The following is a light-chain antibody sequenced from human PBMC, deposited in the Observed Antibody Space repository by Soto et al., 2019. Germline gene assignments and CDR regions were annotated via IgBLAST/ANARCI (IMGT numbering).Light chain of an antibody. J-gene: IGKJ1*01. CDR1: QGISSY. V-gene: IGKV1-8*01. CDR3: QQYYSYST. Sequence: ALRMTQSPSSLSASTGDRVTITCRASQGISSYLAWYQQKPGKAPKLLIYAASTLQSVVPSRFSGSGSGTDFTLTSSCLQSEDFATYYCQQYYSYSTFGQGTKVEIK. CDR2: AAS.